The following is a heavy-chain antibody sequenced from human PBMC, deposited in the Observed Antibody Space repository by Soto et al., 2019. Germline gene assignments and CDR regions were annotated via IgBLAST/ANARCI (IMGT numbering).Heavy chain of an antibody. V-gene: IGHV1-58*01. Sequence: VASVKVSCKASGFTFTSSAVQWVRQARGQRLEWIGWIVVGSGNTNYAQKFQERVIITGDMSTGTAYMELSSLRSEDTAVYYCAADPYYYDSSNYYSFDYWGQGTLVTVSS. D-gene: IGHD3-22*01. J-gene: IGHJ4*02. CDR1: GFTFTSSA. CDR2: IVVGSGNT. CDR3: AADPYYYDSSNYYSFDY.